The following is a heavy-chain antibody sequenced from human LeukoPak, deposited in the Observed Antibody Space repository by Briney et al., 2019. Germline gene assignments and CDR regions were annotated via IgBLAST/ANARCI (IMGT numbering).Heavy chain of an antibody. CDR2: IYYSGST. D-gene: IGHD5-24*01. CDR3: ARVGKDVNNYHTQAFDY. Sequence: PSETLSLTCTVSGGSLRIFYWSWIRHPPEKGLEWIGYIYYSGSTNYTHSLQSRVTISVETSKNQFSLKLSSVTAADTAVYYCARVGKDVNNYHTQAFDYWGQGTLVTVSS. J-gene: IGHJ4*02. V-gene: IGHV4-59*01. CDR1: GGSLRIFY.